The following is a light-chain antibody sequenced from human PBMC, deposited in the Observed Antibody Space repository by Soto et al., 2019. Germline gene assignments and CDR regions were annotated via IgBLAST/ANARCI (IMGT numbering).Light chain of an antibody. Sequence: QSVLTQPPSVSAAPGQKVTISCSGSSSNIGNNYVSWYQQLPGTAPKLLIYENYKRPSGIPDRFSGSRSGTSATLGITGLQTGDEADYYCGTWDSSLSGGVFGGGTKLTVL. V-gene: IGLV1-51*02. CDR3: GTWDSSLSGGV. CDR1: SSNIGNNY. CDR2: ENY. J-gene: IGLJ3*02.